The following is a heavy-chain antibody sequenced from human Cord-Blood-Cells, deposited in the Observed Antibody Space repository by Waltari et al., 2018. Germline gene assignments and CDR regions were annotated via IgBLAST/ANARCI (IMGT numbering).Heavy chain of an antibody. D-gene: IGHD6-19*01. CDR2: ISYDGSNK. V-gene: IGHV3-30*18. CDR1: SYG. CDR3: AKSGVAVAGTGSYHYYYYMDV. J-gene: IGHJ6*03. Sequence: SYGMHWVRQAPGKGLEWVAVISYDGSNKYYADSVKGRFTISRDNSKNTLYLQMNSLRAEDTAVYYCAKSGVAVAGTGSYHYYYYMDVWGKGTTVTVSS.